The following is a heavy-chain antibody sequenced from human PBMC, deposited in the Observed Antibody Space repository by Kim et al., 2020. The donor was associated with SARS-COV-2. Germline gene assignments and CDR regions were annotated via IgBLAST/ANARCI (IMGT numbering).Heavy chain of an antibody. V-gene: IGHV3-33*06. CDR3: AKDAEAMVWIDY. CDR2: IWYDGSNK. J-gene: IGHJ4*02. D-gene: IGHD5-18*01. Sequence: GGSLRLSCAASGFTFSSYGMHWVRQAPGKGLEWVAVIWYDGSNKYYADSVKGRFTISRDNSKNTLYLQMNSLRAEDTAVYYCAKDAEAMVWIDYWGQGTLVTVSS. CDR1: GFTFSSYG.